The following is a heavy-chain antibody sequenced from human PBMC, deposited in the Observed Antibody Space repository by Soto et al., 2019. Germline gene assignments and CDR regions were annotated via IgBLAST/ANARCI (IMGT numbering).Heavy chain of an antibody. CDR3: AKKLNVILDPYFDY. J-gene: IGHJ4*02. V-gene: IGHV4-4*07. Sequence: PSETLSLTCTVSGGSISSYYWSWIRQPAGKGLEWIGRIYTSGSTNYNPSLKSRVTMSVDTSKNQFSLKLSSVTAADTAVYYCAKKLNVILDPYFDYWGQGTLVTVSS. D-gene: IGHD3-16*02. CDR1: GGSISSYY. CDR2: IYTSGST.